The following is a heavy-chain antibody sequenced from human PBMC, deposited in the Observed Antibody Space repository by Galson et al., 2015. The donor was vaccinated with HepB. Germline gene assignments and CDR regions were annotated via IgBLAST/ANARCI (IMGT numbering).Heavy chain of an antibody. Sequence: SVKVSCKASGGTFSSYAISWVQQAPGQGLEWMGRIIPILGIANYAQKFQGRVTITADKSTSTAYMELSSLRSEDTAVYYCARGGGLMGLQFKGRYYYYGMDVWGQGTTVTVSS. J-gene: IGHJ6*02. CDR2: IIPILGIA. CDR3: ARGGGLMGLQFKGRYYYYGMDV. CDR1: GGTFSSYA. V-gene: IGHV1-69*04. D-gene: IGHD5-24*01.